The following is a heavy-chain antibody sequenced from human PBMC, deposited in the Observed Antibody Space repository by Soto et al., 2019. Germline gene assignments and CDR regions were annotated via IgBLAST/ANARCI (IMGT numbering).Heavy chain of an antibody. J-gene: IGHJ4*02. CDR2: IIPIFGTA. Sequence: SVKVSCKASGGTFSSYAISWVRPAPGQGLEWMGGIIPIFGTANYAQKFQGRVTITADESTSTAYMELSSLRSEDTAVYYCARGRASIFGVARFDYWGQGTLVTVSS. D-gene: IGHD3-3*02. V-gene: IGHV1-69*13. CDR3: ARGRASIFGVARFDY. CDR1: GGTFSSYA.